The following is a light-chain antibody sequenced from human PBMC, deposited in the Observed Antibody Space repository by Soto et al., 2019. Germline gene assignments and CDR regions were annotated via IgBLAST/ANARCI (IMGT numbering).Light chain of an antibody. V-gene: IGKV2-30*02. CDR2: KVS. J-gene: IGKJ1*01. CDR3: MQGTHWPWT. Sequence: VVMTQSPLSLPVTLGQPASISCRSSQSLKHSDGDTYLNWFQHRPGQSPRRLIYKVSDRDSGVPDRFSGSGSGTDLTLKISRVEAEDVGVYYCMQGTHWPWTFGQGTEVEIK. CDR1: QSLKHSDGDTY.